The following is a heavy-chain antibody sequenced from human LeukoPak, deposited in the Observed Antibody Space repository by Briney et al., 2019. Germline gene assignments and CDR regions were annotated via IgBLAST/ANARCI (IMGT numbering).Heavy chain of an antibody. D-gene: IGHD6-6*01. J-gene: IGHJ5*02. CDR1: GGSFSGYY. CDR2: INHSGST. Sequence: PSETLSLTCAVYGGSFSGYYWSWIRQPPGKGLEWIGEINHSGSTNYNPSFKSRVTISVDTSKNQFSLKLSSVTAADTAVYYCARGMGYSSSSGWFDPWGQGTLVTVSS. CDR3: ARGMGYSSSSGWFDP. V-gene: IGHV4-34*01.